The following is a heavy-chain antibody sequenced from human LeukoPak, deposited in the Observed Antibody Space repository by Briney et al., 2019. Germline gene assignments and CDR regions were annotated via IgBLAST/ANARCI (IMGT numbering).Heavy chain of an antibody. CDR1: GYTFTSYA. V-gene: IGHV1-3*01. J-gene: IGHJ4*02. CDR3: ARGTPWDTAMVTGLFDY. CDR2: INAGNGNT. Sequence: GASVKVSCKASGYTFTSYAMHWVRQAPGQRLEWMGWINAGNGNTKYSEKFQGRVTITRDTSASTAYMELSSLRSEDTAVYYCARGTPWDTAMVTGLFDYWGQGTLVTVSS. D-gene: IGHD5-18*01.